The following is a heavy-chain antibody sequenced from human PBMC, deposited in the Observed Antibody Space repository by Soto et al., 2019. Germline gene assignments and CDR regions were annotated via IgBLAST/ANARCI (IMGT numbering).Heavy chain of an antibody. V-gene: IGHV3-48*02. Sequence: LRXSCIASVFSFSDYSINWVRQAPGKGLQWVSYISSSSDKTYYADSVKGRFTVSRDNAKNALFLEMNSLRDDDTATYYCARLPKGSLVTAWGQGTRVTV. CDR2: ISSSSDKT. D-gene: IGHD2-21*02. J-gene: IGHJ4*02. CDR3: ARLPKGSLVTA. CDR1: VFSFSDYS.